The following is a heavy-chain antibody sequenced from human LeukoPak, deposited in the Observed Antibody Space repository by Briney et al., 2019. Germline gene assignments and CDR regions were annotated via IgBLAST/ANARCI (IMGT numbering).Heavy chain of an antibody. CDR2: INSDGSST. CDR3: AKDLRGSYYDFDY. Sequence: PGGSLRLSCAASGFTFSSYEMNWVRQAPGKGLVWVSRINSDGSSTSYADSVKGRFTISRDNAKNTLYLQMNSLRAEDTAVYYCAKDLRGSYYDFDYWGQGTLVTVSS. J-gene: IGHJ4*02. D-gene: IGHD1-26*01. CDR1: GFTFSSYE. V-gene: IGHV3-74*01.